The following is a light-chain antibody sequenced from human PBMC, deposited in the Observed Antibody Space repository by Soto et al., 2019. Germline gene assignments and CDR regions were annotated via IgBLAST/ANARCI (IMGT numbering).Light chain of an antibody. CDR1: QSVPYNY. CDR3: QQYGTSPIT. Sequence: EIVLTQSPGTLSLSPGERPTLSCRASQSVPYNYVAWYQLRPGQAPRRLIYAASTRAPGIPDRFVGSGSGTDYTLSVSRVEPEDFAVYYCQQYGTSPITFGQGTRLEIK. J-gene: IGKJ5*01. V-gene: IGKV3-20*01. CDR2: AAS.